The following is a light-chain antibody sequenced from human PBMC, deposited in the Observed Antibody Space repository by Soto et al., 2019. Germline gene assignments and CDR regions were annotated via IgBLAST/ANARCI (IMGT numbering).Light chain of an antibody. J-gene: IGLJ2*01. CDR2: GNT. CDR1: SSNIGADYD. CDR3: QSYDNRLIGFVI. Sequence: QSVLTQPPSVPGAPGQRVTISCTGSSSNIGADYDVHWYQQLPGTAPKLLISGNTNRPSGVPDRFSGSKSGTSASLAITGLQAEDEADYYCQSYDNRLIGFVIFGGGTKVTVL. V-gene: IGLV1-40*01.